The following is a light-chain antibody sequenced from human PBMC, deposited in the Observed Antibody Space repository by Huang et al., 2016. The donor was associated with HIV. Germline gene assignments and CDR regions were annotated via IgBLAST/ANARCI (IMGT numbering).Light chain of an antibody. CDR1: PSVSGNS. CDR2: DTS. CDR3: QQYGDSPKT. J-gene: IGKJ1*01. V-gene: IGKV3-20*01. Sequence: EIVLTQSPGTLSLSPGARATLSCRASPSVSGNSLAWYQQRPGQAPRPLIYDTSRRVTGIPDRFSGSGSGTDFTLTISRLEPEDFAVYYCQQYGDSPKTFGQGTKVEIK.